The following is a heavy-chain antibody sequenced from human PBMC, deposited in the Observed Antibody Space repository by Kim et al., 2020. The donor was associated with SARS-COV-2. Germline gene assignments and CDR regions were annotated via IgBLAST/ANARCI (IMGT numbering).Heavy chain of an antibody. CDR3: ARATTMIVVAGGY. D-gene: IGHD3-22*01. Sequence: YAQKLQGRVTMTTDTSTSTAYMELRSLRSDDTAVYYCARATTMIVVAGGYWGQGTLVTVSS. V-gene: IGHV1-18*01. J-gene: IGHJ4*02.